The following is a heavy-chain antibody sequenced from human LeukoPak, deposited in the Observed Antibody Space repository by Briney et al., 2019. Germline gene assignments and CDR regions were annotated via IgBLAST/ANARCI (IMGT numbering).Heavy chain of an antibody. Sequence: PGGSLRLSCAASGFTFSSYSMNWVRQAPGKGLEWVSHISSSSSTIYYAGSVKGRFTISRDNAKNSLYLQMNSLRAEDTAVYYCARGQGYYDSSGYTHYWGQGTLVTVSS. CDR3: ARGQGYYDSSGYTHY. CDR2: ISSSSSTI. V-gene: IGHV3-48*04. CDR1: GFTFSSYS. D-gene: IGHD3-22*01. J-gene: IGHJ4*02.